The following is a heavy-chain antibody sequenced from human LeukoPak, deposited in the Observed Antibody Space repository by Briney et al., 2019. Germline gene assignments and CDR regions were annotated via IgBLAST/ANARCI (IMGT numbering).Heavy chain of an antibody. CDR3: ARGENSGSYYAAFDI. CDR1: GYTFTSNY. Sequence: ASVKVSCKAFGYTFTSNYMHWVRQAPGQGLEWMGVISPSGGSTTYAQKFQGRVTLTRDMSTSTDYLELSSLRSEDTAVYYCARGENSGSYYAAFDIWGQGTMVTVSS. D-gene: IGHD1-26*01. CDR2: ISPSGGST. V-gene: IGHV1-46*01. J-gene: IGHJ3*02.